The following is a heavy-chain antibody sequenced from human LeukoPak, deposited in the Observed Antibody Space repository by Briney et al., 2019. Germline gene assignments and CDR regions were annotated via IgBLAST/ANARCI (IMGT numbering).Heavy chain of an antibody. CDR2: IKEDGSEK. CDR1: GFTFSDHW. Sequence: GGSLRLSCAVSGFTFSDHWMSWVRQAPGKGLEWVANIKEDGSEKYYVDSVKGRFTISRDNAKNSLFLQINSLRAEDTAVYYCARNPGIAARRGNYYYMDVWGKGTTVTVSS. D-gene: IGHD6-6*01. J-gene: IGHJ6*03. V-gene: IGHV3-7*01. CDR3: ARNPGIAARRGNYYYMDV.